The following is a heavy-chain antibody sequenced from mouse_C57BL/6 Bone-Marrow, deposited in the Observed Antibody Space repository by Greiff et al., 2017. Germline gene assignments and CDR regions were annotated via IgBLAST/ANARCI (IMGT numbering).Heavy chain of an antibody. Sequence: VQLKESGAELVKPGASVKLSCTASGFNIKDYYMHWVKQRTEQGLEWIGRIDPEDGDTEYASKFQGKATITVDTSSNTAYLQLSSLTSEDTAVYYCTRIAYWGQETLVTVSA. CDR2: IDPEDGDT. J-gene: IGHJ3*01. CDR3: TRIAY. V-gene: IGHV14-2*01. CDR1: GFNIKDYY.